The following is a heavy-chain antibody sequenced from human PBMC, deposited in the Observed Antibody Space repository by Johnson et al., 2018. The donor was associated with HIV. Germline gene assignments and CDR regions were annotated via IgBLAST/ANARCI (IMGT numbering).Heavy chain of an antibody. D-gene: IGHD2-21*01. CDR3: ARERRTSIWWMYPDAFDI. J-gene: IGHJ3*02. V-gene: IGHV3-20*04. CDR1: GFMFEDYG. Sequence: QLVESGGGVVRPGGSLRLSCVGSGFMFEDYGMSWVRQAPGKGLEWVSGINWNGGSPSYADSVKGRFTISRDNAKNSLYLQMNSLRAEDTALYYCARERRTSIWWMYPDAFDIWGQGTMVTVSS. CDR2: INWNGGSP.